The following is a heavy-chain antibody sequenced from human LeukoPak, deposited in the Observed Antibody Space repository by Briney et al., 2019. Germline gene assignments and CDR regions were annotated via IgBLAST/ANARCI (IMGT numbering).Heavy chain of an antibody. D-gene: IGHD3-3*01. V-gene: IGHV3-74*01. Sequence: GGSLRLSCAASGFAFSTYWMYWVRQTPGKGLVWVSRIDSDGSSTIYADSVKGRFTISRDNAKNSLYLQMNSLRAEDTAVYYCASHRTIFGAHGAFDIWGQGTMVTVSS. J-gene: IGHJ3*02. CDR2: IDSDGSST. CDR1: GFAFSTYW. CDR3: ASHRTIFGAHGAFDI.